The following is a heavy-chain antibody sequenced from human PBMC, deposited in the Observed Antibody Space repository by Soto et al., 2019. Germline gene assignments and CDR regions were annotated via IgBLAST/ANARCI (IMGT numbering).Heavy chain of an antibody. J-gene: IGHJ4*02. V-gene: IGHV3-7*01. D-gene: IGHD6-19*01. CDR1: GFNLISYW. CDR2: IKQDGNEK. CDR3: ARQKYTSGWYTYHFDY. Sequence: GGSLRLSCSASGFNLISYWMTWVRQAPGKGLEWVANIKQDGNEKYYVDSVEGRFTIPRDNAKNSFYLQMNSLRVEDTAVYYCARQKYTSGWYTYHFDYWGQGTLVTVSS.